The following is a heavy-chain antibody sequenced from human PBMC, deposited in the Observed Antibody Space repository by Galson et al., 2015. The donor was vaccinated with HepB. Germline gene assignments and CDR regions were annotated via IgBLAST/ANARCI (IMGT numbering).Heavy chain of an antibody. J-gene: IGHJ4*02. Sequence: SVKVSCKASGYTFTSQYMHWVRQAPGQGLEWMGIINPSGGNTRFAQKLQGRVTLTRDTSTSTLYMDLSSLRYEDTAVYYCARARSWLRGDFDYWGQGTQVTVSS. V-gene: IGHV1-46*04. CDR3: ARARSWLRGDFDY. CDR1: GYTFTSQY. D-gene: IGHD5-12*01. CDR2: INPSGGNT.